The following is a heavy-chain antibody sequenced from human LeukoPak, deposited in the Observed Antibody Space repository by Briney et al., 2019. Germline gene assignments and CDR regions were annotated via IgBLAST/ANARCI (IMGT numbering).Heavy chain of an antibody. V-gene: IGHV3-23*01. D-gene: IGHD6-19*01. CDR1: GYIFSNYA. Sequence: GGSLRLSCAASGYIFSNYAMSWVRQAPGKGLEWVSDISGSGGSKYYADSAKRRYTISRDNSKNTLYLQMNSLRADDTAVYYCAKGGQWLVRGNNWFDPWGQGTRVTVSS. CDR2: ISGSGGSK. J-gene: IGHJ5*02. CDR3: AKGGQWLVRGNNWFDP.